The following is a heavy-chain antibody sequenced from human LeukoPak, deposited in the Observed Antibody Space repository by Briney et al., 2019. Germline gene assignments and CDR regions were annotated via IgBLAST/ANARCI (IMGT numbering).Heavy chain of an antibody. CDR1: GYTLINYH. V-gene: IGHV1-69*13. J-gene: IGHJ4*02. CDR2: IIPIFGTA. D-gene: IGHD1-26*01. Sequence: GASVKVSCKASGYTLINYHINWARQAPGQGLEWMGGIIPIFGTANYAQKFQGGVTITADESASTAYMELSSLRSEDTAVYYCASHRIVGATMIDYWGQGTLVTVSS. CDR3: ASHRIVGATMIDY.